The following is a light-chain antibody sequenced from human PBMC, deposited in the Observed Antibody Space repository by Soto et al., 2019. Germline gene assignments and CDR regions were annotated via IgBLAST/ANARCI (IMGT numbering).Light chain of an antibody. CDR2: ANN. Sequence: QSVLTQPHSVSGAHGQRVTISCSGSSSNIGAGYDVHWYQQLPGTAPKLLIAANNIRPSGVPDRFSGSKSGTSASLAITGLHAEDEADYYCQSYDSSLSGSGVFGGGTKLTVL. V-gene: IGLV1-40*01. CDR3: QSYDSSLSGSGV. J-gene: IGLJ3*02. CDR1: SSNIGAGYD.